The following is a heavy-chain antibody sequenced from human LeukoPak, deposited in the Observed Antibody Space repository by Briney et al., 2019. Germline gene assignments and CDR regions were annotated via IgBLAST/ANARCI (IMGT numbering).Heavy chain of an antibody. CDR3: ARRTMVRGGGYYYYGMDV. CDR1: GFTFSSYS. CDR2: ISSSSSYI. V-gene: IGHV3-21*01. Sequence: GGSLRLSCAGSGFTFSSYSMNWVRQAPGKGLEWVSSISSSSSYIDYADSVKGRFTISRDNAKNSLYLQMNSLRAEDTAVYYCARRTMVRGGGYYYYGMDVWGQGTTVTVSS. J-gene: IGHJ6*02. D-gene: IGHD3-10*01.